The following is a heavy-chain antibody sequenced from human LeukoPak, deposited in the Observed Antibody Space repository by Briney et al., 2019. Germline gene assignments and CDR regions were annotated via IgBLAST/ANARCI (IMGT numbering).Heavy chain of an antibody. Sequence: GGSLRLSCAASGFTLSSYWMSWVSQAPGKGLEWVANIKQDGTEKYYVDSVKGRFTISRDNAKNSLYLQMNSLRAEDTAVYYCARDYLMSWGHGTLVTVSS. CDR2: IKQDGTEK. CDR3: ARDYLMS. J-gene: IGHJ4*01. CDR1: GFTLSSYW. V-gene: IGHV3-7*03. D-gene: IGHD2-8*01.